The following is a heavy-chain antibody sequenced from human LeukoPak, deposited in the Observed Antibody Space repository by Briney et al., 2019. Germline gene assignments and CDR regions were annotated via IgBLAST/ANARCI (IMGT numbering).Heavy chain of an antibody. Sequence: ASVKVSCTASGYTFTGYYMHWVRQAPGQGLEWMGWINPNSGGTNYAQKFQGRVTMTRDTSTSTAYMELRSLRSDDTAVYYCARVVIVGNWFDPWGQGTLVTVSS. CDR3: ARVVIVGNWFDP. J-gene: IGHJ5*02. CDR2: INPNSGGT. V-gene: IGHV1-2*02. CDR1: GYTFTGYY. D-gene: IGHD2-15*01.